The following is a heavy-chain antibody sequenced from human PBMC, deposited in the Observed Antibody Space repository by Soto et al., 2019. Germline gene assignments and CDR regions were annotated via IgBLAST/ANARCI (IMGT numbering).Heavy chain of an antibody. CDR2: VSPQFRTS. CDR1: GVSFNNNG. J-gene: IGHJ6*02. D-gene: IGHD3-10*01. V-gene: IGHV1-69*01. CDR3: ARVLYCGSGSYSPYGMDV. Sequence: QVQLVQSGAEVKKPGSSVKVSCKTSGVSFNNNGIGWVRQAPGHGLEWMGGVSPQFRTSNYARKFQGRISITADASTGTVNMELSSLSSEDTAQYYCARVLYCGSGSYSPYGMDVWGQGTTVTVSS.